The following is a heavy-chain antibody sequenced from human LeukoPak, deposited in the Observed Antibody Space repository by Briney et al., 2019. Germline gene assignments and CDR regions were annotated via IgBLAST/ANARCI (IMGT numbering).Heavy chain of an antibody. Sequence: SETLSLTCTVSGGSISSYYWSWIRQPPGKGLEWIGYIYYSGSTNYNPSLKSRVTISVDTSKNQFSLKLSSVTAADTAVYYCAATPLYYGSGSYYNVMGMFNYWGQGTLVTVSS. V-gene: IGHV4-59*08. D-gene: IGHD3-10*01. J-gene: IGHJ4*02. CDR1: GGSISSYY. CDR2: IYYSGST. CDR3: AATPLYYGSGSYYNVMGMFNY.